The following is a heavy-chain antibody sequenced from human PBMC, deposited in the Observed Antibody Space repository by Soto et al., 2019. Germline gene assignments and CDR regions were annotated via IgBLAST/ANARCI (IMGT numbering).Heavy chain of an antibody. D-gene: IGHD6-19*01. Sequence: SETLSLTCTVSGGSISSSSYYWGWIRQPPGKGLEWIGSIYYSGSTYYNPSLKSRVTISVDTSKNQFSLKLSSVTAADTAVYYCATLAPSSGWYKDLRRLDYWGQGTLVTVSS. V-gene: IGHV4-39*01. CDR2: IYYSGST. CDR3: ATLAPSSGWYKDLRRLDY. CDR1: GGSISSSSYY. J-gene: IGHJ4*02.